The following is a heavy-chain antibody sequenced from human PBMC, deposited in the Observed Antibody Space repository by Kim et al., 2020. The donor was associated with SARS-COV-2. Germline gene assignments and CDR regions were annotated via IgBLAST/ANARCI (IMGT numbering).Heavy chain of an antibody. J-gene: IGHJ5*02. CDR2: VFYSGAT. CDR3: ARLRLGGHWFDP. V-gene: IGHV4-59*02. Sequence: SETLSLTCRVSGVSVNDFYWSWIRQPPGKGPEWIGYVFYSGATNTSPSLKSRVTMSVDTSKNLVSLQLSSVATEDTAIYYCARLRLGGHWFDPWGTRTLV. CDR1: GVSVNDFY. D-gene: IGHD3-16*01.